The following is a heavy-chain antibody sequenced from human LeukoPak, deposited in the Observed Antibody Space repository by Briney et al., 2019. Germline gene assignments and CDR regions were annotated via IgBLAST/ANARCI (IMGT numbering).Heavy chain of an antibody. D-gene: IGHD1-26*01. V-gene: IGHV3-21*01. CDR2: ISTSSSYI. Sequence: GGSLRLSCTVSGFTVSSNSMSWVRQPPGKGLEWVSSISTSSSYIYYADSVKGRFTISRDNAKNSLYLQMNSLRAEDTAVYYCARGWDDAFDIWGQGTMVTVSS. J-gene: IGHJ3*02. CDR1: GFTVSSNS. CDR3: ARGWDDAFDI.